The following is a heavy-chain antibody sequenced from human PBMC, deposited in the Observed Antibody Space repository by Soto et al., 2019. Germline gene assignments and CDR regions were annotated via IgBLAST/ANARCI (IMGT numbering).Heavy chain of an antibody. CDR1: GFTFTSSA. D-gene: IGHD1-26*01. V-gene: IGHV1-58*01. CDR3: AAESPLATAYYYYGMDV. CDR2: IVVGSGNT. J-gene: IGHJ6*02. Sequence: SVKVSCKASGFTFTSSAVQWVRQARGQRLEWIGWIVVGSGNTNYAQKFQERVTITRDMSTSTAYMELSSLRSEDTAVYYCAAESPLATAYYYYGMDVWGQRTTVTVSS.